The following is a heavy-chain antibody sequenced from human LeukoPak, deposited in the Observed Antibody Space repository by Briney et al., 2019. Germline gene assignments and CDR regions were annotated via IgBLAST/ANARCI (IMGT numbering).Heavy chain of an antibody. CDR2: IGGSSSII. V-gene: IGHV3-48*01. CDR1: GFTFSSYS. D-gene: IGHD1-14*01. CDR3: ARDINYAFDI. Sequence: SGGSLRLSCAASGFTFSSYSANWVRQAPGKGLEWVSYIGGSSSIISYADSVKGRFTISRDNAKNSLFLQMNSLRAEDTAVYYCARDINYAFDIWGQGTVVTVSS. J-gene: IGHJ3*02.